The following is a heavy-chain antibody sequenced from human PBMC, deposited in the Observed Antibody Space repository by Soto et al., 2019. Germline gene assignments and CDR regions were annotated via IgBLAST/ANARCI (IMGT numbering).Heavy chain of an antibody. V-gene: IGHV3-23*01. CDR1: GFTFSSYA. CDR2: ISGSGGST. J-gene: IGHJ5*02. CDR3: AKDLSDSWYDWNPPDKVTGFDP. Sequence: GGSLRLSCAASGFTFSSYAMSWVRQAPGKGLEWVSAISGSGGSTYYADSVKGRFTISRDNSKNTLYLQMNSLRAEDTAVYYCAKDLSDSWYDWNPPDKVTGFDPWGQGTLVTVSS. D-gene: IGHD1-20*01.